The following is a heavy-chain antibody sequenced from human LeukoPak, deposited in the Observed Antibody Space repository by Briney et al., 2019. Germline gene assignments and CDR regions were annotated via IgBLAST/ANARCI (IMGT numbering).Heavy chain of an antibody. J-gene: IGHJ3*02. Sequence: SETLSLTCTVSGGSISSYYWSWIRQPPGKGLEWIGYIYYSGSTNYNPSLKSRVTISVDTSKNQFSLKLSSVTAADTAVYYCASYDILTGYYYSREGAFDIWGQGTMVTVSS. CDR3: ASYDILTGYYYSREGAFDI. CDR1: GGSISSYY. CDR2: IYYSGST. V-gene: IGHV4-59*08. D-gene: IGHD3-9*01.